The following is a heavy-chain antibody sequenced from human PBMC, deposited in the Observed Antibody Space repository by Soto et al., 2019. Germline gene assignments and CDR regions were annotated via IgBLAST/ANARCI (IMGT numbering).Heavy chain of an antibody. D-gene: IGHD3-9*01. CDR2: IHHSGTT. CDR1: GDPIGSGDFY. J-gene: IGHJ4*01. Sequence: QVLLQESGPGLVKASQTLSLDCTVSGDPIGSGDFYWTWIRQTPERGLEWIGNIHHSGTTSYNPSLGSLLSISMDTSRNVFSLSLTSVTVADTAVYFCARDLIVFDTTGFHFWGRGILVSV. CDR3: ARDLIVFDTTGFHF. V-gene: IGHV4-30-4*01.